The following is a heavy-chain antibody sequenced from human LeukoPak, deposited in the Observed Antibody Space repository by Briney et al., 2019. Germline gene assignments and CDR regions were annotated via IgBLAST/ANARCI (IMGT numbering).Heavy chain of an antibody. V-gene: IGHV3-23*01. CDR3: AKEPYRPPQWPGG. D-gene: IGHD6-19*01. J-gene: IGHJ1*01. CDR1: GFTFSSYA. Sequence: GGSLRLSCAASGFTFSSYALSWVRQALGKGPEWVSGISSSGKSTYYADSVKGRFTISRDNSKNTLYLQMNSLRAEDTAVYYCAKEPYRPPQWPGGWGQGTLVTVSS. CDR2: ISSSGKST.